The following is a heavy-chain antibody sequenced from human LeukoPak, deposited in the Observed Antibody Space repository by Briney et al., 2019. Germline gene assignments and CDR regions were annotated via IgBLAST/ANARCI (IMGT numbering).Heavy chain of an antibody. V-gene: IGHV4-30-4*01. J-gene: IGHJ4*02. Sequence: SETLSLTCTVSGGSISSGDYYWSWIRQPPGKGLEWIGYVYYSGSTSYNPSLKSRLTISMDTSKNQFSLKLSSVTAAEMAVYYCARQIRRSSGSFDQWGQGTLVTVSS. D-gene: IGHD3-22*01. CDR1: GGSISSGDYY. CDR3: ARQIRRSSGSFDQ. CDR2: VYYSGST.